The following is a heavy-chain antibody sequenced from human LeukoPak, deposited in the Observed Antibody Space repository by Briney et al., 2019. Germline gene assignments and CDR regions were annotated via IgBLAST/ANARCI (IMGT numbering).Heavy chain of an antibody. CDR2: ISYDGSNK. D-gene: IGHD1-26*01. V-gene: IGHV3-30*18. Sequence: GRSLRLSCAASGFTFSSYDMHWVXQAPGXGLEWVTVISYDGSNKYYGASVTGRFPISRDNSKNTLYLKMNSLRAEDTAVYYCAKEGSNGDFDYWGQGTLVTVSS. J-gene: IGHJ4*02. CDR3: AKEGSNGDFDY. CDR1: GFTFSSYD.